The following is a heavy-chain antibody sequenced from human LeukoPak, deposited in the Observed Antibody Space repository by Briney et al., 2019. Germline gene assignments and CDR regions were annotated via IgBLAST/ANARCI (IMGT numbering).Heavy chain of an antibody. V-gene: IGHV3-74*01. D-gene: IGHD3-10*01. Sequence: PGGSLRLSCAASGFTLDDYAMHWVRQVPGKGLEWVSGINSDGSTTSYADSVKGRFTISRDNAKNTLYLQMNSLRAEDTAVYYCARDRSYYYGSGNYPPRMDVWGQGTTVTVSS. CDR1: GFTLDDYA. CDR2: INSDGSTT. CDR3: ARDRSYYYGSGNYPPRMDV. J-gene: IGHJ6*02.